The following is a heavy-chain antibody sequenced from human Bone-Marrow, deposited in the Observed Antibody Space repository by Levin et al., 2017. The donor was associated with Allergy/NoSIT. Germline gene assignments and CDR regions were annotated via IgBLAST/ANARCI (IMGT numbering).Heavy chain of an antibody. J-gene: IGHJ4*02. CDR2: IKQDGSEK. V-gene: IGHV3-7*01. CDR1: GFTFSSYL. Sequence: GESLKISCAASGFTFSSYLMSWVRQAPGKGLEWVANIKQDGSEKYYVDSVKGRFTISRDNAKNSLYLQMNSLRAEDTAVYYCARDGYWGQGTLVTVSS. CDR3: ARDGY.